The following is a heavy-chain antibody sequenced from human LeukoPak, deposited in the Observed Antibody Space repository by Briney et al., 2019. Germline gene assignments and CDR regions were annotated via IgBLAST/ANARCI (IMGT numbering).Heavy chain of an antibody. CDR2: IYYSGST. Sequence: PSETLSLTCTVSGASLSSSSYYWGWIRQPPGRGLEWIGSIYYSGSTYYNPSLKSRVTISVDTSKSQFSLKLSSVTAADTAVYYCARQTDYYDSSGYYIDAFDIWGQGTMVTVSS. CDR1: GASLSSSSYY. J-gene: IGHJ3*02. V-gene: IGHV4-39*01. D-gene: IGHD3-22*01. CDR3: ARQTDYYDSSGYYIDAFDI.